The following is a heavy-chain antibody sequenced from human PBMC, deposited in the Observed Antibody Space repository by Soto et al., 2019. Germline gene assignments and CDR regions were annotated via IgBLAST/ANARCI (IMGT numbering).Heavy chain of an antibody. J-gene: IGHJ5*02. CDR1: GFTFSSYW. CDR3: ARDLSTIFGVVYNWFDP. Sequence: AGGSPRLSCAASGFTFSSYWMHWVRQAPGKGLVWVSRINSDGSSTSYADSVKGRFTISRDNAKNTLYLQMNSLRAEDTAVYYCARDLSTIFGVVYNWFDPWGQGTLVTVSS. D-gene: IGHD3-3*01. CDR2: INSDGSST. V-gene: IGHV3-74*01.